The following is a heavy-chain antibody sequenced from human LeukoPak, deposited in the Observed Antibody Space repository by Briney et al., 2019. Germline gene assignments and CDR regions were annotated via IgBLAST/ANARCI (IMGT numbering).Heavy chain of an antibody. D-gene: IGHD3-9*01. CDR1: GVTISDYY. J-gene: IGHJ3*02. CDR3: VRVQDFVWLTYAFDI. V-gene: IGHV4-59*01. CDR2: IYYSGST. Sequence: SGTLSLTCAVSGVTISDYYRSWIRQPPGKGLEWIWYIYYSGSTNYNPPPKSRVTISVDTYKNHFSLWLSSVTAAETGVYSCVRVQDFVWLTYAFDIWGQGRMVTVSS.